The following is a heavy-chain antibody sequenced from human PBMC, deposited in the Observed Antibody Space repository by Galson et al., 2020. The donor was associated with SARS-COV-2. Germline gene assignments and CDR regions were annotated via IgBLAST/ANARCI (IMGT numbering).Heavy chain of an antibody. CDR1: GYSVSTTNY. V-gene: IGHV4-38-2*02. CDR3: ARQGVNMIVLVTVPGWYFDL. D-gene: IGHD3-22*01. Sequence: SETLSLTCTVSGYSVSTTNYWGWVRQPPGRGLAWIGRVYPSGTAYYNPSLKSPVTISVDTYKNQFSLRLDSVTAADTALYYCARQGVNMIVLVTVPGWYFDLWGRGTLVTVCS. J-gene: IGHJ2*01. CDR2: VYPSGTA.